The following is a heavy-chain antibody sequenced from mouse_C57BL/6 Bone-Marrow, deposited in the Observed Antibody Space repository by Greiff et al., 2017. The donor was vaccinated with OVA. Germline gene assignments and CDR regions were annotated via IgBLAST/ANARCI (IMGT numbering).Heavy chain of an antibody. Sequence: VQLQQSGAELVRPGASVKLSCTASGFNIKDDYMHWVKQRPEQGLEWIGWIDPENGDTEYASKFQGKATITADTSSNTAYLQLSSLTSDDTAVDYCAACLYYGDYVWFAYWGQGTLVTVSA. CDR3: AACLYYGDYVWFAY. D-gene: IGHD2-13*01. CDR2: IDPENGDT. V-gene: IGHV14-4*01. J-gene: IGHJ3*01. CDR1: GFNIKDDY.